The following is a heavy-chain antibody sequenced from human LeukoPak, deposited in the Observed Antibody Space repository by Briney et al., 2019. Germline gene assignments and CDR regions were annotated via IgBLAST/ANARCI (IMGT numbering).Heavy chain of an antibody. D-gene: IGHD6-19*01. V-gene: IGHV1-8*01. CDR1: AYTFTSYD. Sequence: ASVKVSCKASAYTFTSYDINWVRQATGQGLEWMGWMNPNSGNTGYAQKFQGRVTMTRNTSISTAYMELSSLRSEDTAVYYCARARRGAVATDYWGQGTLVTVSS. J-gene: IGHJ4*02. CDR2: MNPNSGNT. CDR3: ARARRGAVATDY.